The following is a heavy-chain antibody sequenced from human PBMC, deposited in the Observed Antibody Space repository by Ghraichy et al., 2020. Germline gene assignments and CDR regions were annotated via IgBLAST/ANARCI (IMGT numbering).Heavy chain of an antibody. V-gene: IGHV3-23*01. CDR1: GFIFNNYA. CDR2: ISGSGGNT. J-gene: IGHJ3*01. CDR3: ANDWGEYPDCLDV. Sequence: GESLNISCAASGFIFNNYAIHWVRQAPGKGLEWVSAISGSGGNTYYADSVKGRFTISRDNSKNTLYLQINSLRAEDTALYYCANDWGEYPDCLDVWGQGTMVTVSS. D-gene: IGHD2/OR15-2a*01.